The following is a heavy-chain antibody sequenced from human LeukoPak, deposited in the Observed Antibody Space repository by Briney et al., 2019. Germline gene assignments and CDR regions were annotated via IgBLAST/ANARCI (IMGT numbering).Heavy chain of an antibody. CDR2: INSDGSST. J-gene: IGHJ3*02. V-gene: IGHV3-74*01. Sequence: GGSLRLSCAASGFTFGSYWMHWVRQAPGKGLVWVSRINSDGSSTSYADSVKGRFTISRDNSKNTLYLQMNSLRAEDTAVYYCAKEQEDDSSGYFVSAFDIWGQGTMVTVSS. D-gene: IGHD3-22*01. CDR1: GFTFGSYW. CDR3: AKEQEDDSSGYFVSAFDI.